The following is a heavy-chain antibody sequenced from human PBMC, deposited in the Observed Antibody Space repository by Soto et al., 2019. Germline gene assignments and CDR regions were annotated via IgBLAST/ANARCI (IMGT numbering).Heavy chain of an antibody. Sequence: EVQLVASGGGLVKPGGSLRLSCAASGFTFSNAWINWVRQAPGKGLEWVGRIKSKIDGGTTDYAAPVKGRFAISRDDSKNIAYMLMNSLKIEDTAVYCSTDSYIDMPIVRFDYWGHGTLVTVSS. CDR1: GFTFSNAW. D-gene: IGHD2-15*01. J-gene: IGHJ4*01. CDR3: STDSYIDMPIVRFDY. V-gene: IGHV3-15*07. CDR2: IKSKIDGGTT.